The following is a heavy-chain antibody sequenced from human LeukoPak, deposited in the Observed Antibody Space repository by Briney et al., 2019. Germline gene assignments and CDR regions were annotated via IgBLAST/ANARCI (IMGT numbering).Heavy chain of an antibody. V-gene: IGHV3-23*01. CDR1: GFTFSSYA. J-gene: IGHJ3*02. D-gene: IGHD4-17*01. CDR3: AKDLSKSYGDYGTSGAFDI. CDR2: ISGSRGST. Sequence: GVLRLSCAASGFTFSSYAMSWVRQAPGKGLEWVSAISGSRGSTYYADSVKGRFTISRDNSKNTLYLQMNSLRAEDTAVYYCAKDLSKSYGDYGTSGAFDIWGQGTLVTVSS.